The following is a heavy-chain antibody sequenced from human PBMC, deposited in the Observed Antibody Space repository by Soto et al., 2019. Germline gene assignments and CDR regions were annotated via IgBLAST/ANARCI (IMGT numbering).Heavy chain of an antibody. CDR3: ARSYYDILTGYSSPYGMDV. CDR2: IYPGDSDT. V-gene: IGHV5-51*01. CDR1: GYSFTSYW. Sequence: GESLKISCKGSGYSFTSYWIGWVRQMPGKGLEWMGIIYPGDSDTRYSPSFQGQATISADKSISTAYLQWSSLKASDTAMYYCARSYYDILTGYSSPYGMDVWGQGTTVTVSS. D-gene: IGHD3-9*01. J-gene: IGHJ6*02.